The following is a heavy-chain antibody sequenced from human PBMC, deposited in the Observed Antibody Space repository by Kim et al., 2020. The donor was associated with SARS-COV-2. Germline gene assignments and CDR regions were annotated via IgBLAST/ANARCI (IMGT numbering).Heavy chain of an antibody. CDR2: IYYSGST. J-gene: IGHJ4*02. Sequence: SDTLSLTCTVSGGFVSSGSYFWGWIRQPPGKGLEWIGYIYYSGSTNYNPSLKSRVTMSLDTSENQFSLKVRSVTAADTAVYYCARAPNDFWSGYPYYFDYWGQGTLVTVSS. CDR1: GGFVSSGSYF. V-gene: IGHV4-61*01. CDR3: ARAPNDFWSGYPYYFDY. D-gene: IGHD3-3*01.